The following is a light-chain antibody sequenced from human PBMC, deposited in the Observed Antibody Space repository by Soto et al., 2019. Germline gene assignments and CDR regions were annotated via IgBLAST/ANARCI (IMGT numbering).Light chain of an antibody. CDR3: QQNYSATWM. Sequence: DIQMTQSPSSLSASVGDRLTITCRASQGISTYLNWYQQKPGKAPKLLIYAASTLQSGVPSRFSGSGSETDFTLTISSLQPEDFATYSCQQNYSATWMLGQGTKVDIK. J-gene: IGKJ1*01. CDR2: AAS. CDR1: QGISTY. V-gene: IGKV1-39*01.